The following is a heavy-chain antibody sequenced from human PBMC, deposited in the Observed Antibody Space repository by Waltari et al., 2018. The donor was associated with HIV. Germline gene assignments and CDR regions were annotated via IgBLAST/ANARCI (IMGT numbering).Heavy chain of an antibody. J-gene: IGHJ4*02. CDR2: ISSDGSST. Sequence: EVQLVESGGGLVQPGGSLRLSCAASGCTFSSSWMHWVRQAPGKGLVWVSRISSDGSSTSYADSVKGRFTISRDNAKNTLYLQMNSLRAEDTAVYYCARVGSGSYYNYFDYWGQGTLVTVSS. D-gene: IGHD1-26*01. CDR1: GCTFSSSW. V-gene: IGHV3-74*01. CDR3: ARVGSGSYYNYFDY.